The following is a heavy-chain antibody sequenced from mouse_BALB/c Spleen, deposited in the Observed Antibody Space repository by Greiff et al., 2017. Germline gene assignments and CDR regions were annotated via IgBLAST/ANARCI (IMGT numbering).Heavy chain of an antibody. J-gene: IGHJ4*01. D-gene: IGHD2-14*01. V-gene: IGHV2-9*02. CDR1: GFSLTSYG. CDR3: ARQSAYYRYDGPMDY. CDR2: IWAGGST. Sequence: QVQLKESGPGLVAPSQSLSITCTVSGFSLTSYGVHWVRQPPGKGLEWLGVIWAGGSTNYNSALMSRLSISKDNSKSQVFLKMNSLQTDDTAMYYCARQSAYYRYDGPMDYWGQGTSVTVSS.